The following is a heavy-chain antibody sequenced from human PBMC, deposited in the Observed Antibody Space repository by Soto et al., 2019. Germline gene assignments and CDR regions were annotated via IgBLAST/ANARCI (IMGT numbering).Heavy chain of an antibody. D-gene: IGHD3-22*01. CDR1: VFTCSSYA. CDR2: ISGSGGST. Sequence: GSLRLSCAAPVFTCSSYAMSWVRQAPGKGLEWVSAISGSGGSTYYADSVKGRFTISRDNSKNTLYLQMNSLRAEDTAVYYCAKLYYDSSGYYYRYFQHWGQGTLVTVSS. CDR3: AKLYYDSSGYYYRYFQH. J-gene: IGHJ1*01. V-gene: IGHV3-23*01.